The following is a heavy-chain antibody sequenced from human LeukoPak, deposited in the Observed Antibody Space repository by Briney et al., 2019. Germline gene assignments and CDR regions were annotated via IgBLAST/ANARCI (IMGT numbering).Heavy chain of an antibody. J-gene: IGHJ6*04. CDR1: GFTFSSYA. Sequence: GGTLRLSCAASGFTFSSYAMNWVRQAPGKGLEWVSSISGSGSSTYYADSVKGRFTISRDNSKNTLYLQMNSLRAEDTAVYYCAELGITMIGGVWGKGTTVTISS. D-gene: IGHD3-10*02. V-gene: IGHV3-23*01. CDR3: AELGITMIGGV. CDR2: ISGSGSST.